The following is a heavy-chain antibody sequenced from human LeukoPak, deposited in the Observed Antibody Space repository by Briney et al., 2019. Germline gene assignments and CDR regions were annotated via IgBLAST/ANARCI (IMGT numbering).Heavy chain of an antibody. J-gene: IGHJ4*02. D-gene: IGHD1-26*01. CDR3: ARSSSLVGATD. V-gene: IGHV4-30-4*02. CDR1: GGSISSGDYY. Sequence: SETLSLTCTVSGGSISSGDYYWSWIRQPPGKGLEWIGYIYYSGSTYYNPSLKSRVTISVDTSKNQFSLKLSSVTAADTAVYYCARSSSLVGATDWGQGTLVTVSS. CDR2: IYYSGST.